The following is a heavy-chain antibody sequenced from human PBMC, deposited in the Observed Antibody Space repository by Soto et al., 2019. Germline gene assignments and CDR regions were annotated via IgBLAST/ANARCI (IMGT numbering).Heavy chain of an antibody. CDR2: ISYDGSNK. V-gene: IGHV3-30*18. CDR1: GFTFSSYG. CDR3: AKDPGIAALKYYFDY. J-gene: IGHJ4*02. D-gene: IGHD6-13*01. Sequence: PGGSLRLSCAASGFTFSSYGMHWVRQAPGKGLEWVAVISYDGSNKYYADSVKGRLTISRDNSKNTLYLQMNSLRAEDTAVYYCAKDPGIAALKYYFDYWGQGTLVTVSS.